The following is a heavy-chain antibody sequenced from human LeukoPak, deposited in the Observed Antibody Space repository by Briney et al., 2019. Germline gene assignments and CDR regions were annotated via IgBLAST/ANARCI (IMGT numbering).Heavy chain of an antibody. CDR2: IIPIFGTA. J-gene: IGHJ4*02. D-gene: IGHD2-2*01. CDR3: ARLSGGAAMPDNHDY. V-gene: IGHV1-69*13. CDR1: GYTFTSYY. Sequence: GASVKVSCKASGYTFTSYYMHWVRQAPGQGLEWMGGIIPIFGTANYAQKFQGRITITADESTSTAYMELSSLRSEDTAVYYCARLSGGAAMPDNHDYWGQGTLVTVSS.